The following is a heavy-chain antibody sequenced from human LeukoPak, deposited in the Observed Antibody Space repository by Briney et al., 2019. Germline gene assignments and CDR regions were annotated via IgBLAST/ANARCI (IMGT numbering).Heavy chain of an antibody. CDR3: ARRGYSYGYAYGY. CDR1: GYSFTSYW. V-gene: IGHV5-10-1*01. Sequence: GESLKISCKGSGYSFTSYWISWVRQMPGKGLEWMGRIDPSDSYTNYSPSFQGHVTISADKSISTAYLQWSSLKAWDTAMYHCARRGYSYGYAYGYWGQGTLVTVSS. D-gene: IGHD5-18*01. CDR2: IDPSDSYT. J-gene: IGHJ4*02.